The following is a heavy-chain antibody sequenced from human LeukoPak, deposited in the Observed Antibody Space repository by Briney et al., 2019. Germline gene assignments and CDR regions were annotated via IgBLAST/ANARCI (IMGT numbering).Heavy chain of an antibody. CDR3: ARDRGYCGGDCYANDY. Sequence: SQTLSLTCTVSGGSISSGSYYWSRIRQPAGKGLEWIGRFYTSGTTTYNASLKSRATISVDTSKNQFSLTLSSVTAADTAVYYCARDRGYCGGDCYANDYWGQGTLVIVSS. D-gene: IGHD2-21*02. CDR2: FYTSGTT. J-gene: IGHJ4*02. CDR1: GGSISSGSYY. V-gene: IGHV4-61*02.